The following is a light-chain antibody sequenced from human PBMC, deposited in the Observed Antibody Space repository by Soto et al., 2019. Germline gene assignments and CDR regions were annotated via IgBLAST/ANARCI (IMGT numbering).Light chain of an antibody. V-gene: IGKV1-27*01. CDR3: QKYNSAPLT. CDR1: LPSGNS. CDR2: AAS. Sequence: DIQMTQSPSSLSATVGDRVTITCRASLPSGNSYACYQQKPRKIPNRLLYAASTLQAGVPSRFSGSGSGTDFTLTISSLQPEDVAAYYCQKYNSAPLTFGGGTKVDIK. J-gene: IGKJ4*01.